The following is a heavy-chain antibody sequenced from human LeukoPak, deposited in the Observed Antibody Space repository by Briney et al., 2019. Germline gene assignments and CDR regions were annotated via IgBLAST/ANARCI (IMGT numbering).Heavy chain of an antibody. CDR3: ARGRDSIGYYNFFFY. Sequence: ASVKVSCKASGYTFTDYYMHWVRRAPGQGLEWMGWINPNSGGTDYAQNFQGRVTMTRDTSTSTAYMELSRLRSDDTAVYYCARGRDSIGYYNFFFYWGQGTLVTVSS. J-gene: IGHJ4*02. D-gene: IGHD3-22*01. CDR2: INPNSGGT. V-gene: IGHV1-2*02. CDR1: GYTFTDYY.